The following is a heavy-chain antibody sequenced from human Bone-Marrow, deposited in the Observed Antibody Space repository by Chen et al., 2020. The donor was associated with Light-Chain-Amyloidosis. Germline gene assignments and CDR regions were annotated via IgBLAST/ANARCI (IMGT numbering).Heavy chain of an antibody. Sequence: QVQVMQSGPELKKPGASVRLSCTASGQIFTNYGVTWVRQAPGQGLEWMGWISLFNGNTNYPQQFQGRVPMTTDTSTNTGSMELRCLTSDGTAVYYCAGYFYGSGSLWFFDYWGQGTLVTVSS. V-gene: IGHV1-18*04. J-gene: IGHJ4*02. D-gene: IGHD3-10*01. CDR1: GQIFTNYG. CDR2: ISLFNGNT. CDR3: AGYFYGSGSLWFFDY.